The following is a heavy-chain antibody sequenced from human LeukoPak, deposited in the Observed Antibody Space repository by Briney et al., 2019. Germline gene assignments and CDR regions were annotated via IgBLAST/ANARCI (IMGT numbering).Heavy chain of an antibody. V-gene: IGHV3-48*04. CDR2: ISSSGSTI. Sequence: GGSLRLSCAASGFTFSTFAMIWVRQPPGKGLEWVSYISSSGSTIYYADSVKGRFTISRDNAKNSLYLQMNSLRAEDTAVYYCARVSSTELLDYWGQGTLVTVSS. CDR3: ARVSSTELLDY. D-gene: IGHD1-26*01. J-gene: IGHJ4*02. CDR1: GFTFSTFA.